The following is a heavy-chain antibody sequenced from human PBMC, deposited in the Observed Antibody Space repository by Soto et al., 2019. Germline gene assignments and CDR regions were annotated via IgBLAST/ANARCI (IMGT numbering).Heavy chain of an antibody. Sequence: GGSLRLSCASSGFTFSNAWRNWVRQAPGKGLEWGGRIKSKTDGGTTDYAAPVKGRFTISRDDSKNTLYLQMNRLKTEDTAVYYCTTGPIVFPAAVRSDYWGQGTLVTVSS. J-gene: IGHJ4*02. CDR2: IKSKTDGGTT. V-gene: IGHV3-15*07. D-gene: IGHD6-13*01. CDR3: TTGPIVFPAAVRSDY. CDR1: GFTFSNAW.